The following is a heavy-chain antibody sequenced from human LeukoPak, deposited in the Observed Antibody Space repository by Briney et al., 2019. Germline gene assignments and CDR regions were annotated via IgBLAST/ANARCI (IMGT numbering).Heavy chain of an antibody. CDR3: ARAGENYYDSSGYYY. CDR1: GGSISSGGYS. D-gene: IGHD3-22*01. V-gene: IGHV4-30-4*01. Sequence: SESLSLTCTVSGGSISSGGYSWSWILPPPGKGREWIGNIYYSGSTYYNPSLKSRVTISVDTSKNQFSLKLSSVTAADTAVYYCARAGENYYDSSGYYYWGQGTLVTVSS. CDR2: IYYSGST. J-gene: IGHJ4*02.